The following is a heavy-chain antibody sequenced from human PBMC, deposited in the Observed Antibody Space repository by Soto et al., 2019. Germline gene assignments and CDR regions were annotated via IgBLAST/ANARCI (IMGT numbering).Heavy chain of an antibody. J-gene: IGHJ4*02. CDR3: ARLGFLGELSYSHDY. D-gene: IGHD3-16*02. CDR1: GCSISSSNW. V-gene: IGHV4-4*02. CDR2: IYHSGST. Sequence: SETLSLTCAVSGCSISSSNWWSWVRQPPGKGLEWIGEIYHSGSTNYNPSLKSRVTISVDKSKNQFSLKLSSVTAADTAVYYCARLGFLGELSYSHDYWGQGTLVTVSS.